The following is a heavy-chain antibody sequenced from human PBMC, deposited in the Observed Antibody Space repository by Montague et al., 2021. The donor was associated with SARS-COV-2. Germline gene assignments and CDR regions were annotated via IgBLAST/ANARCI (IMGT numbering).Heavy chain of an antibody. CDR3: ARTSRGSRYFYGVDV. Sequence: SETLSLTCNVSGDSISDYYWSWIRQPPGMGLEWIGYIFRSGATNYNPPLKSQVIISLDTSKSQFSLRLSSVTAADTAIYYCARTSRGSRYFYGVDVWGQGTTVTVSS. CDR2: IFRSGAT. D-gene: IGHD3-10*01. J-gene: IGHJ6*02. CDR1: GDSISDYY. V-gene: IGHV4-59*01.